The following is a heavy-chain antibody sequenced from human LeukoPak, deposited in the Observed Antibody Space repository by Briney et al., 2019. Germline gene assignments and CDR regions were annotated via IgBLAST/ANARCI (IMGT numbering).Heavy chain of an antibody. CDR2: ISSSSSYI. CDR1: GFTFSSYS. Sequence: GGSLRLSCAASGFTFSSYSMNWVRQAPGKGLEWVSSISSSSSYIYYADSVKGRFTISRDNAKNSLYLQMNSLRAEDTAVYYCARVDTPMVNLGRLSARDDYWGQGTLVTVSS. V-gene: IGHV3-21*01. CDR3: ARVDTPMVNLGRLSARDDY. J-gene: IGHJ4*02. D-gene: IGHD5-18*01.